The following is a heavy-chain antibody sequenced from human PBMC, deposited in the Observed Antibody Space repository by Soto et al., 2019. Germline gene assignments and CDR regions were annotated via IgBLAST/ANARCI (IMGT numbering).Heavy chain of an antibody. J-gene: IGHJ3*01. V-gene: IGHV1-3*01. Sequence: QVQLVQSGAEVRKPGASVNISCRASGFSFSDNLINWVRQAPGQGLEWMGWINPDNGNTRYSETVQGRVTISRNSSASIAYVEVSDLTSEDTAVYYCARDMLSVGPRANDAFDVWGQGTMVTVSS. CDR3: ARDMLSVGPRANDAFDV. CDR1: GFSFSDNL. D-gene: IGHD2-8*01. CDR2: INPDNGNT.